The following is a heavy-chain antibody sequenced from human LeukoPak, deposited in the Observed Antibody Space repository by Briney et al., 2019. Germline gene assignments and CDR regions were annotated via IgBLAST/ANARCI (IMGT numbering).Heavy chain of an antibody. V-gene: IGHV3-21*01. CDR1: GFTFNSYS. CDR2: ISSRSSYI. J-gene: IGHJ4*02. Sequence: GGSLRLSCAASGFTFNSYSMNWVRQAPGKGLEWVSSISSRSSYIYYADSVKGRFTISRDNAKNSLYLQTNSLRAEDTAVYYCARDLGELDAPDYWGQGTLVTVSS. CDR3: ARDLGELDAPDY. D-gene: IGHD3-10*01.